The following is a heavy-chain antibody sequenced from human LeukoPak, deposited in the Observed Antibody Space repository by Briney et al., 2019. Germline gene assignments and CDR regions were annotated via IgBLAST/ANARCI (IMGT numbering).Heavy chain of an antibody. V-gene: IGHV3-20*04. J-gene: IGHJ4*02. Sequence: GGSLRLSCAASGFTFDDYGMSWVRQAPGKGLEWVSGINWNGGSTGCADSVKGRFTISRDNAKNSLYLQMNSLRAEDTALYYCARVKTYDSSGYKDYWGQGTLVTVSS. D-gene: IGHD3-22*01. CDR2: INWNGGST. CDR3: ARVKTYDSSGYKDY. CDR1: GFTFDDYG.